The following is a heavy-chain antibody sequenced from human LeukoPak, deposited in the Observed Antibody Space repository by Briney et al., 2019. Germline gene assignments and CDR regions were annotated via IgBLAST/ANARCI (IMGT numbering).Heavy chain of an antibody. CDR1: GFTFGDYA. J-gene: IGHJ3*02. CDR3: ASRDYYDSSGYNDAFDI. V-gene: IGHV3-49*04. CDR2: IRSKTYGGTT. D-gene: IGHD3-22*01. Sequence: PGGSLRLSCTASGFTFGDYAMSWVRQAPGKGLEWVGFIRSKTYGGTTEYAASVKGRFSISRDNAKNSLYLQMNSLRAEDTAVYYCASRDYYDSSGYNDAFDIWGQGTMVTVSS.